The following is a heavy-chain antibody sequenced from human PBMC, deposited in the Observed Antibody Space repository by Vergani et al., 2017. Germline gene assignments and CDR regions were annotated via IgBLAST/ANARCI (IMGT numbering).Heavy chain of an antibody. CDR2: INWNGGST. V-gene: IGHV3-20*04. J-gene: IGHJ4*02. CDR3: AREMNAYYDFWSGYYTQYYFDY. CDR1: GFTFDDYG. Sequence: EVQLVESGGGVVRPGGSLRLSCAASGFTFDDYGMSWVRQAPGKGLEWVSGINWNGGSTGYAASVKGRFTISRDNAKNCLYLQMNSLRAEDTALYYCAREMNAYYDFWSGYYTQYYFDYWGQGTLVTVSS. D-gene: IGHD3-3*01.